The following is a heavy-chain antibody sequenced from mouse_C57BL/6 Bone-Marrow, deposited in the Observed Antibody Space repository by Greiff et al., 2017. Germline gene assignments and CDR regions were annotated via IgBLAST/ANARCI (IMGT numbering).Heavy chain of an antibody. V-gene: IGHV1-4*01. Sequence: QVQLQQSGAELARPGASVKMSCKASGYTFTSYTMHWVKQRPGQGLEWIGYINPSSGYTKYNQKFKDKATLTADKSSSTAYMQLSSLTSEDSAVYFCARFFDYDWFAYWGQGTLVTVSA. CDR3: ARFFDYDWFAY. J-gene: IGHJ3*01. D-gene: IGHD2-4*01. CDR2: INPSSGYT. CDR1: GYTFTSYT.